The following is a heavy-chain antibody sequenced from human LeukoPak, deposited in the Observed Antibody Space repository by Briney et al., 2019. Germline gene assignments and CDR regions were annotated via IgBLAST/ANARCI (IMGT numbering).Heavy chain of an antibody. CDR2: IIPIFGTA. V-gene: IGHV1-69*13. Sequence: GASVKVSCKASGYTFTDYYIHWVRQAPGQGLEWMGGIIPIFGTANYAQKFQGRVTITADESTSTAYMELSSLRSEDTAAYYCAFSSSLLDYWGQGTLVTVSS. CDR3: AFSSSLLDY. J-gene: IGHJ4*02. CDR1: GYTFTDYY. D-gene: IGHD6-6*01.